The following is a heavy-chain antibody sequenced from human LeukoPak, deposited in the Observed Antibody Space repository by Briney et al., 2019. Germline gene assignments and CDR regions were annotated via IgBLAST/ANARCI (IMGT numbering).Heavy chain of an antibody. J-gene: IGHJ4*02. CDR1: GFTFSNYT. CDR2: ISSSSSYI. D-gene: IGHD1-1*01. V-gene: IGHV3-21*01. CDR3: ASSLLYRVFYY. Sequence: GGSLRLSCAASGFTFSNYTMNWVRQAPGKGLEWVSSISSSSSYIFYADSVKGRFTISRDNAKNSLYLQMNSLRAEDTAVYYCASSLLYRVFYYWGKGPLVPFSP.